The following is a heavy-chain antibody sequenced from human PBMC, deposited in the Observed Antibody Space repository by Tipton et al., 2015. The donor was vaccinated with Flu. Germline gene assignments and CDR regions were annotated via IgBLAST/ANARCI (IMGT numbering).Heavy chain of an antibody. D-gene: IGHD3-22*01. Sequence: SLRLSCAASGFTFSSYAMSWVRQAPGKGLEWVSAISGSGGSTYYADSVKGRFTISRDNSKNTLHLQMNSLRAEDTAVYYCAKDPGDSSGYTAGAFDIWGQGTMVTVSS. CDR2: ISGSGGST. CDR1: GFTFSSYA. V-gene: IGHV3-23*01. CDR3: AKDPGDSSGYTAGAFDI. J-gene: IGHJ3*02.